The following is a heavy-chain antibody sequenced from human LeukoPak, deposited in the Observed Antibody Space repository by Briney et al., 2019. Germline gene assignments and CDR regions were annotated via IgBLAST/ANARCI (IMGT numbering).Heavy chain of an antibody. J-gene: IGHJ4*02. CDR3: ARDSGSNFDY. D-gene: IGHD2-15*01. CDR1: GGSISGYY. V-gene: IGHV4-59*01. Sequence: PSETLSLTCTVSGGSISGYYWNWIRQPPGKELEWIGYIYYSGSTNYNPSLKSRVTMSLDTSKNQFSLKLSSVTAADTAVYHCARDSGSNFDYWGQGTLVTVSS. CDR2: IYYSGST.